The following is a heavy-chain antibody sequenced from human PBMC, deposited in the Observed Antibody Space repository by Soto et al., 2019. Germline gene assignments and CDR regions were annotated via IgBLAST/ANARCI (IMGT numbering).Heavy chain of an antibody. CDR1: GYTFITYG. J-gene: IGHJ6*02. CDR2: ISAYNGDT. CDR3: ARDRLRYFDWPYFDYYGMDV. Sequence: ASVKVSCKASGYTFITYGVTWVRQAPGQGLEWMGWISAYNGDTNYAQNIQGRDTMTTDTSTTTAYMELRSLRSDDTAVYYCARDRLRYFDWPYFDYYGMDVWGQGTTVTVSS. V-gene: IGHV1-18*01. D-gene: IGHD3-9*01.